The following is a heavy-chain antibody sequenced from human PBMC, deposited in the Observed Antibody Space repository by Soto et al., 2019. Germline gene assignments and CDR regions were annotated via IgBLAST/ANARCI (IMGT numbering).Heavy chain of an antibody. CDR3: AGQYCSGGSCIFDY. CDR1: GGTFSSYA. J-gene: IGHJ4*02. V-gene: IGHV1-69*13. CDR2: IIPIFGTA. D-gene: IGHD2-15*01. Sequence: GASVKVSCKASGGTFSSYAISWVRQAPGQGLERMGGIIPIFGTANYAQKFQGRVTITADESTSTAYMELSSLRSEDTAVYYCAGQYCSGGSCIFDYWGQGTLVTVSS.